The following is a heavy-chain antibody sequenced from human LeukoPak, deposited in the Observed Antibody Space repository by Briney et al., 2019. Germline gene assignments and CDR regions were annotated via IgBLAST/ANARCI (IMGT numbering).Heavy chain of an antibody. J-gene: IGHJ3*02. D-gene: IGHD3-3*01. Sequence: ASVTVSFKASGYTFSDYYMHWVRQAPAQGLEWMAWISPDSVEKKYAQKFQGRVTMTRDTSISTAYMELSRLTSDDTAVYYCARKRGVGVDTNAFDIWGQGTMVTVSS. CDR3: ARKRGVGVDTNAFDI. CDR2: ISPDSVEK. V-gene: IGHV1-2*02. CDR1: GYTFSDYY.